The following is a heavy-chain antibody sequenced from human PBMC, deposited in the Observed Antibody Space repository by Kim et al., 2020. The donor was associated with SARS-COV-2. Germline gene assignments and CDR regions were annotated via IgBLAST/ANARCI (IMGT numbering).Heavy chain of an antibody. CDR3: ARDSSWAFDY. V-gene: IGHV3-48*04. J-gene: IGHJ4*02. CDR1: GFTFSSYS. CDR2: ISYGNHTI. Sequence: GGSLRLSCAASGFTFSSYSMNWVRQAPGKGLEWISYISYGNHTIVYADSVKGRFTISRDNAKNSLYLQMNSLTADDTAVYYCARDSSWAFDYWGQGALVT. D-gene: IGHD1-26*01.